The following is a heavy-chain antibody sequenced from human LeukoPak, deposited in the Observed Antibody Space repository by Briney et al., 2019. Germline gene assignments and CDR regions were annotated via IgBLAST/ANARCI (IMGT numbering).Heavy chain of an antibody. CDR2: MNPNSGNT. CDR3: ARGTLTGTIGDY. J-gene: IGHJ4*02. V-gene: IGHV1-8*01. Sequence: ASVKVSCKASGYTFTSYDINCVRQATGQGLEWMGWMNPNSGNTGYAQKFQGRVTMTRNTSISTAYMELSSLRSEDTAVYYCARGTLTGTIGDYWGQETLVTVSS. D-gene: IGHD1-7*01. CDR1: GYTFTSYD.